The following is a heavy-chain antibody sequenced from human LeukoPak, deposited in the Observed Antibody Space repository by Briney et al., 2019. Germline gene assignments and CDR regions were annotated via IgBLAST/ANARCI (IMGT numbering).Heavy chain of an antibody. J-gene: IGHJ4*02. CDR3: AKAISRAVSGTPFDY. V-gene: IGHV3-23*01. CDR2: ISGGGVST. CDR1: GFTFSSYA. Sequence: PGGSLRLSCAVSGFTFSSYAMSWVRQAPGKGLEWASAISGGGVSTCYADSVKGRFAISRDNSKNTLYLQMNSLRAEDTAIYYCAKAISRAVSGTPFDYWGQGTLVTVSS. D-gene: IGHD6-19*01.